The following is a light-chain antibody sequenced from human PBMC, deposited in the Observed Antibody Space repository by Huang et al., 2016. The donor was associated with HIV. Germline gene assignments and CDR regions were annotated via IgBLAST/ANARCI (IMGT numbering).Light chain of an antibody. CDR1: ISVLSSSTNKDI. CDR2: WSS. CDR3: QQYYSSPQT. V-gene: IGKV4-1*01. J-gene: IGKJ1*01. Sequence: DIVVTQSPDSLAVSLGETATINCRSSISVLSSSTNKDILAWFHKMPGQPPKLLMFWSSTRAAGVPDRFIGSVFGTHFTLTITNLKAEDVAIYYCQQYYSSPQTFGPGTRVEIK.